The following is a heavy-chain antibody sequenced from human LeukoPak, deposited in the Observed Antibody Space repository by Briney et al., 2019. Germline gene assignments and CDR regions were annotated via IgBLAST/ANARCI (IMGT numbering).Heavy chain of an antibody. CDR1: GYTFTDYY. V-gene: IGHV1-69-2*01. D-gene: IGHD6-19*01. CDR3: ATAGLIAVAGTVAFDI. J-gene: IGHJ3*02. Sequence: ASVKISCKVSGYTFTDYYMHWVQQAPGKGLEWMGLVDPEDGETIYAEKFQGRVTITADTSTDTAYMGLSSLRFEDTAVYYCATAGLIAVAGTVAFDIRGQGTMVTVSS. CDR2: VDPEDGET.